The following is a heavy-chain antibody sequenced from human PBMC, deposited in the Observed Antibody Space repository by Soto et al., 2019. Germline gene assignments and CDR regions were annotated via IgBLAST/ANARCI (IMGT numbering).Heavy chain of an antibody. CDR2: IYDGGST. CDR3: EGTNLEAFDI. D-gene: IGHD2-8*01. CDR1: GFSVSSNY. V-gene: IGHV3-66*01. J-gene: IGHJ3*02. Sequence: EVQLVESGGGLVQRGGSLRLSCAASGFSVSSNYMSWVRQAPGKGLEWVSVIYDGGSTYYADSVKGRFTISRDSFKNTLYLQMDNLRVEDTAVYYCEGTNLEAFDIWGQGTMVTVSS.